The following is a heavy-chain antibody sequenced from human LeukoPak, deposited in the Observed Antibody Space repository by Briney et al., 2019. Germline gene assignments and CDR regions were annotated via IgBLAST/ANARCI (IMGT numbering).Heavy chain of an antibody. CDR1: GFTVSSNY. J-gene: IGHJ4*02. D-gene: IGHD2-15*01. CDR2: IYSGGST. V-gene: IGHV3-53*01. Sequence: PGGSLRLSCAASGFTVSSNYMSWVRQAPGKGLEWVSVIYSGGSTYYADSVKGRFTISRDNSKNTLYLQMNSLRAEDTAVYYCARGGLGYCSGGSCVDYWGQGTLVTVSS. CDR3: ARGGLGYCSGGSCVDY.